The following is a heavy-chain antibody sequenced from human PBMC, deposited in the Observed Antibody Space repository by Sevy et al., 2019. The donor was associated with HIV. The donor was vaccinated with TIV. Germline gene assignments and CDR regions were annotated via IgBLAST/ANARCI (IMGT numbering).Heavy chain of an antibody. D-gene: IGHD5-18*01. V-gene: IGHV3-33*01. CDR2: IWNDGNDK. CDR3: ATEYNNGYDY. J-gene: IGHJ4*02. CDR1: AFSFSNYA. Sequence: GGSLRLSCVASAFSFSNYAMHWVRQAPGKGLEWVAVIWNDGNDKSYADSVKGRFTISRDKAKNTLFLQMNSLRAEDTAIYYCATEYNNGYDYWGQGTMVTVSS.